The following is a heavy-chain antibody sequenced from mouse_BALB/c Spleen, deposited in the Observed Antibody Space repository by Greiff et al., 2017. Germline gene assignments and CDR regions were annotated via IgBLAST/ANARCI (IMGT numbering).Heavy chain of an antibody. CDR2: INPSTGYT. D-gene: IGHD2-2*01. CDR3: ARRDGYAWFAY. Sequence: QVQLKESGAELAKPGASVKMSCKASGYTFTSYWMHWVKQRPGQGLEWIGYINPSTGYTEYNQKFKDKATLTADKSSSTAYMQLSSLTSEDSAVYYCARRDGYAWFAYWGQGTLVTVSA. CDR1: GYTFTSYW. V-gene: IGHV1-7*01. J-gene: IGHJ3*01.